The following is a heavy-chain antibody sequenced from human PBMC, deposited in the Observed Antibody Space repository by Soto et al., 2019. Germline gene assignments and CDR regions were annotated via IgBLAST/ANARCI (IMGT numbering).Heavy chain of an antibody. CDR3: AKDMSSDYYCICWGGDAFYI. D-gene: IGHD3-22*01. CDR2: ISYDGSNK. J-gene: IGHJ3*02. Sequence: GGSLRLSCAASGFTFSSYAMHWVRQAPGKGLEWVAVISYDGSNKYYADSVKGRFTISRDNSKNTLYLQMNSLRAEDTALYYCAKDMSSDYYCICWGGDAFYICGQRTMVTVSS. CDR1: GFTFSSYA. V-gene: IGHV3-30-3*01.